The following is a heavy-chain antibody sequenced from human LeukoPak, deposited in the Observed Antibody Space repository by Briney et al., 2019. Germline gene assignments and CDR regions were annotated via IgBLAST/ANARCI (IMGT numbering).Heavy chain of an antibody. CDR3: ARDHELYCSGGSCSRMDV. Sequence: RGSLRLSCAASGFTFSSYSMNWVRQAPGKGLEWVSSISSSSSYIYYADSVKGRFTISRDNAKNSLYLQMNSLRAEDTAVYYCARDHELYCSGGSCSRMDVWGKGTTVTISS. D-gene: IGHD2-15*01. V-gene: IGHV3-21*01. CDR2: ISSSSSYI. J-gene: IGHJ6*03. CDR1: GFTFSSYS.